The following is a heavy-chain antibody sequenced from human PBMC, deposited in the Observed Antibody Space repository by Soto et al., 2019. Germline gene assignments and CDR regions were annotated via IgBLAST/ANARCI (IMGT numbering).Heavy chain of an antibody. CDR1: AFTFTTAA. CDR3: AADPVYSGYDSP. Sequence: SVNCACTVSAFTFTTAAMQWVRQARVQRLEWIGWIVVGSGNTNYAQKFQERVTITREMDTSKAYMELSSLRSEDKAVYYCAADPVYSGYDSPWGQGTLVTVSS. J-gene: IGHJ5*02. CDR2: IVVGSGNT. V-gene: IGHV1-58*02. D-gene: IGHD5-12*01.